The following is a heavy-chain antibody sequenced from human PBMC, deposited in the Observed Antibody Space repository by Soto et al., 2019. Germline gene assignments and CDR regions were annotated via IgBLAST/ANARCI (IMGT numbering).Heavy chain of an antibody. CDR1: GFTFSSYA. CDR3: AKVIVGTFRGNDC. J-gene: IGHJ4*02. D-gene: IGHD1-26*01. CDR2: ISGSGGNT. Sequence: GGSLRLSCAASGFTFSSYATSWVRQAPGKGLEWVSTISGSGGNTYYADSVKGRFTISRDNSKNTLYLQMNSLRAEDTAVYYCAKVIVGTFRGNDCWGQGTLVTVSS. V-gene: IGHV3-23*01.